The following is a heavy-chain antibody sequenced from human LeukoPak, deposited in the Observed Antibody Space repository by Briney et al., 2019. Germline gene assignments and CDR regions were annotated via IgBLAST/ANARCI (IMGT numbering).Heavy chain of an antibody. Sequence: SETLSLTCTVSGGSISGYYWSWIRQPPGKGLEWIGYIYYTGSTNYNPSLKSRVIISVDTSKNQFSLKVGSVTAADTAVYYCVRSKSGTYGWFDPWGQGTLVTVSS. D-gene: IGHD4-17*01. CDR1: GGSISGYY. J-gene: IGHJ5*02. CDR2: IYYTGST. CDR3: VRSKSGTYGWFDP. V-gene: IGHV4-59*01.